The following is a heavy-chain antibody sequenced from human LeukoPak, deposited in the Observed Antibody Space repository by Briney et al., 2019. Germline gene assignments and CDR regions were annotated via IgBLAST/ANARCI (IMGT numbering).Heavy chain of an antibody. J-gene: IGHJ4*02. CDR1: GFTFSSYG. CDR3: ARSYCSSASCPSRFDY. D-gene: IGHD2-2*01. CDR2: IWYDGSNK. Sequence: HPGGSLRLSCAASGFTFSSYGMHWVRQAPGKGLGWVAVIWYDGSNKYYADSVKGRFTISRDNSKNTLYLQMNSLRAEDTAVYYCARSYCSSASCPSRFDYWGQGTLVTVSS. V-gene: IGHV3-33*01.